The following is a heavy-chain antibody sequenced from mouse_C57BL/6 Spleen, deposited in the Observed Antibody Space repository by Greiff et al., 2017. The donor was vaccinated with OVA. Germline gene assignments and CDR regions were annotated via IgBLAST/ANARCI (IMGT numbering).Heavy chain of an antibody. V-gene: IGHV1-53*01. CDR1: GYTFTSYW. CDR2: INPSNGGT. J-gene: IGHJ2*01. Sequence: QVQLQQSGTELVKPGASVKLSCKASGYTFTSYWMHWVKQRPGQGLEWIGNINPSNGGTNYNEKFKSKATLTVDKSSSTAYMQLSSLTSEDSAVYYCARSSPWLLPFDYWGQGTTLTVSS. D-gene: IGHD2-3*01. CDR3: ARSSPWLLPFDY.